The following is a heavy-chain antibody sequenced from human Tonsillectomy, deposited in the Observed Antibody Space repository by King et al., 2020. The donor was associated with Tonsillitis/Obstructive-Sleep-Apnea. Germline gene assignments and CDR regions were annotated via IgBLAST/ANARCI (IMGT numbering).Heavy chain of an antibody. J-gene: IGHJ4*02. CDR2: IYPGDSDT. D-gene: IGHD2-2*01. CDR1: GYSFTSYW. V-gene: IGHV5-51*01. CDR3: ASPNLYCSSITCPLDY. Sequence: QLVQSGAEVKKPGESLKISCKGSGYSFTSYWIGWVRQMPGKGLEWIGIIYPGDSDTRYSPSFQGQVTISADKSISTAYLQWSSLKASDTAIYYCASPNLYCSSITCPLDYWGQGTLVTVSS.